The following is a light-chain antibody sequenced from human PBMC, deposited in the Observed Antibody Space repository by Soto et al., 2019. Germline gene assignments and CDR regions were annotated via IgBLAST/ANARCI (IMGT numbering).Light chain of an antibody. CDR1: QSVSSN. V-gene: IGKV3-15*01. Sequence: DIVMTQSPAALSVSPGERATLSCRASQSVSSNLAWYQQKPGQAPRLLIYGASNRATDIAARFSGSGSGTEFNLTISSLQSEDFAVYYCQQYDNWPSYTFGQGTKLEIK. CDR2: GAS. CDR3: QQYDNWPSYT. J-gene: IGKJ2*01.